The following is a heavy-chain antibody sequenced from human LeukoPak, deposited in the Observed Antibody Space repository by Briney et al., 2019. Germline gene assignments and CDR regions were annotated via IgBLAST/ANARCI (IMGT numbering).Heavy chain of an antibody. CDR3: ARGVVAAPGKDHYYYYGMDV. V-gene: IGHV1-69*04. D-gene: IGHD2-15*01. Sequence: ASVKVSCKASGGTFSGYAISWVRQAPGQGLEWMGRIIPILGIANYAQKFQGRVTITADKSTSTAYMELSSLRSEDTAVYYCARGVVAAPGKDHYYYYGMDVWGQGTTVTVSS. J-gene: IGHJ6*02. CDR2: IIPILGIA. CDR1: GGTFSGYA.